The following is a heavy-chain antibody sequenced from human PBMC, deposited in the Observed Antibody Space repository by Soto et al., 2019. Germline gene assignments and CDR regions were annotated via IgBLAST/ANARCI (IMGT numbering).Heavy chain of an antibody. J-gene: IGHJ6*02. CDR2: MNPNSGNT. Sequence: QVQLVQSGAEVKKPGASVKVSCKASGYTFTSYDINWVRQATGQGLEWMGWMNPNSGNTGYAQKFQGRVTMTRNTSISTAYMVLSSLRSEDTAVYYCARVSCSGGSCYFYYYYGMDVWGQGTTVTVSS. CDR1: GYTFTSYD. CDR3: ARVSCSGGSCYFYYYYGMDV. D-gene: IGHD2-15*01. V-gene: IGHV1-8*01.